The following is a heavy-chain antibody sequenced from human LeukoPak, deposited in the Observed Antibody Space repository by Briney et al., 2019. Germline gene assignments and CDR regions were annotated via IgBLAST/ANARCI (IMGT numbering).Heavy chain of an antibody. J-gene: IGHJ4*02. CDR1: GGSISSYF. V-gene: IGHV4-59*01. CDR3: ARTIDSGGYYFDY. Sequence: PSETLSLTCTVSGGSISSYFWSWIRQPPGKGLEWIGYIYYSGSTNYNPSLKSRVTISLDTSKNQFSLKLSSVTAADTAVYYCARTIDSGGYYFDYWGQGTLVTVSS. CDR2: IYYSGST. D-gene: IGHD1-26*01.